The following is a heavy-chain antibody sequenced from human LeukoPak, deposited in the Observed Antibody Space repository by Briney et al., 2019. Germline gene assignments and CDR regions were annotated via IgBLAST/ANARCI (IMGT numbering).Heavy chain of an antibody. V-gene: IGHV1-46*01. D-gene: IGHD3-3*01. J-gene: IGHJ4*02. CDR2: INPSGGST. Sequence: GASVKVSCKASGYTFTSYYMHWVRQAPGQGLEWMGIINPSGGSTSYAQKFQGRVTMTRDTSTSTVYMELSSLRSEDTAVYYCARDLGRDITIFGVVIPNFGYWGQGTLVTVSS. CDR1: GYTFTSYY. CDR3: ARDLGRDITIFGVVIPNFGY.